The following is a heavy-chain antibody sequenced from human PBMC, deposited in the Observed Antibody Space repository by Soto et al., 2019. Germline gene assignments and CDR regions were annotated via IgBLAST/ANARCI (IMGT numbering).Heavy chain of an antibody. CDR2: VANDGSNQ. CDR3: ARSSGGSSWYPPDY. D-gene: IGHD6-13*01. Sequence: QVQLVESGGGVVQPGRSLRLSCAASGFTFGSYGMQWVRQSPGEGPEWVAIVANDGSNQYYAESVKGRFTISRDNSKTNVFLEMDSLRPEDTAVYYCARSSGGSSWYPPDYWGQGTLVTVSS. J-gene: IGHJ4*02. V-gene: IGHV3-30*03. CDR1: GFTFGSYG.